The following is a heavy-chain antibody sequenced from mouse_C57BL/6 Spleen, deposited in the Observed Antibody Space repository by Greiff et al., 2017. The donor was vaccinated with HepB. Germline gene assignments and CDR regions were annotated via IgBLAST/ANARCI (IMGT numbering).Heavy chain of an antibody. CDR2: ISSGGSYT. CDR3: ARQGYGSSYGRFAY. Sequence: EVQLVESGGDLVKPGGSLKLSCAASGFTFSSYGMSWVRQTPDKRLEWVATISSGGSYTYYPDSVKGRFTISRDNAKNTLYLQMSSLKSEDTAMYYCARQGYGSSYGRFAYWGQGTLVTVSA. V-gene: IGHV5-6*01. CDR1: GFTFSSYG. D-gene: IGHD1-1*01. J-gene: IGHJ3*01.